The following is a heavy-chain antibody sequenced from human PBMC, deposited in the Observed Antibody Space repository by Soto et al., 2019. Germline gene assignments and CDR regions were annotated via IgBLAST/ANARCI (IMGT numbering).Heavy chain of an antibody. J-gene: IGHJ3*01. V-gene: IGHV3-48*03. Sequence: GGSLRLSCGASRFTFSDFEMNWVRQAPGKGLEWVPYISTSGSKIYYADSVKGRFTISRDNAKNSLHLQMNSLRAEDTGLYYCARDRSYASGIYPFPFDLWGQGTMVTVSS. CDR3: ARDRSYASGIYPFPFDL. D-gene: IGHD3-10*01. CDR1: RFTFSDFE. CDR2: ISTSGSKI.